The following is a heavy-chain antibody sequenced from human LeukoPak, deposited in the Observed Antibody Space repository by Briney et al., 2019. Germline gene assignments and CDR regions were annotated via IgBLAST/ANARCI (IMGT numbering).Heavy chain of an antibody. CDR1: GSTFSSYW. Sequence: GGSLRLSCAASGSTFSSYWMSWVRQAPGKGLGWVANIKQDGSEKYYVDSVKGRFTISRDNAKNSLYLQMNSLRAEDTAVYYCARDRTSPDYWGQGTLVTVSS. V-gene: IGHV3-7*01. CDR2: IKQDGSEK. CDR3: ARDRTSPDY. J-gene: IGHJ4*02. D-gene: IGHD2-2*01.